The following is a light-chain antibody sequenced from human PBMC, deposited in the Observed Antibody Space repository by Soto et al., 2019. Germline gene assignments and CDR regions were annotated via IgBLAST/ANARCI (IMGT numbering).Light chain of an antibody. J-gene: IGKJ2*01. CDR2: AAS. Sequence: EIVLTQSPGTLSLSPGERATLSCRASQSVSSSYLAWYQQKPGQPPRLLIYAASSRATGIPDRFSGSVYGTAFTLTISRLEPEDFAVYYCQQYDNSLYTFGQGTKLEIK. CDR3: QQYDNSLYT. CDR1: QSVSSSY. V-gene: IGKV3-20*01.